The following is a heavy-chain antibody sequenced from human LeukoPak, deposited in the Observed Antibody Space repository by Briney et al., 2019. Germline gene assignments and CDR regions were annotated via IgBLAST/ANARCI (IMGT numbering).Heavy chain of an antibody. V-gene: IGHV4-59*01. Sequence: PSETLSLTCTVSGGSISSYYWSWIRQPPGKGLEWIGYIYYSGSTNYTPSLNSRVTISVDTSKNQFSLKLSSVTAADTAVYYCARVRVVNDDDAFDIWGQGTMVTVSS. D-gene: IGHD3-3*01. J-gene: IGHJ3*02. CDR2: IYYSGST. CDR1: GGSISSYY. CDR3: ARVRVVNDDDAFDI.